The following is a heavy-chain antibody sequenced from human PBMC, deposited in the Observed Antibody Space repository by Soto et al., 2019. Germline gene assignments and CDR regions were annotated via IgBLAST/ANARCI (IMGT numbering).Heavy chain of an antibody. CDR2: ISYDGRIK. J-gene: IGHJ4*02. D-gene: IGHD3-16*01. Sequence: GGSLRLSCAASGVTFSSGGMHWVRQAPGKGQERVAVISYDGRIKYYGDSVKGRFTISRDNSKNTLYLQMNSLRPEDTAVYYCAKEGYDFHYFDYWGQGTLVTVSS. CDR3: AKEGYDFHYFDY. CDR1: GVTFSSGG. V-gene: IGHV3-30*18.